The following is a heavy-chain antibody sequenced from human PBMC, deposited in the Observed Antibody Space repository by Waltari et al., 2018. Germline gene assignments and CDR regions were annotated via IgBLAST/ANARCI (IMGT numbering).Heavy chain of an antibody. J-gene: IGHJ4*02. D-gene: IGHD2-15*01. CDR2: INPTGGGT. Sequence: QVQLVQSGVEVKNPGASVKVSCMTSGYTFTTGNRFGGHYIHWVRQAPGQGREGRGRINPTGGGTKYAQKFQGRVTVTRDTSITTAYMELTSLRSDDTAVYYCARGGIGGNFDFWGQGSLVTVST. V-gene: IGHV1-2*06. CDR3: ARGGIGGNFDF. CDR1: GYTFTTGNRFGGHY.